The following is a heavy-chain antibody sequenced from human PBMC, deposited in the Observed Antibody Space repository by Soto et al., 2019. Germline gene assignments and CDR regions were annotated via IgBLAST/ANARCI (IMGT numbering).Heavy chain of an antibody. Sequence: QVQPVQSGTEFNKPGTSKNGCYKASGGTLISYTISWVRQAPGQGREWMGGIIPIPGIANYEQTFQGRVSITADKSSSPAYMELSTPGSEDPGMCYCASLPVAGVAFEMWGPGTRVTVSS. V-gene: IGHV1-69*02. J-gene: IGHJ3*02. D-gene: IGHD6-19*01. CDR1: GGTLISYT. CDR3: ASLPVAGVAFEM. CDR2: IIPIPGIA.